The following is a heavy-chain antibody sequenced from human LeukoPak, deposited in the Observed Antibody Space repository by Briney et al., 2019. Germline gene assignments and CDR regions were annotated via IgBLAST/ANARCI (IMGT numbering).Heavy chain of an antibody. CDR1: GFPFSNYF. Sequence: PGGSLRLSCAASGFPFSNYFMSWVRQAPGKGLEWVSGISAGGGDTYYAESVKGRFTISRDNSKNMVDLQINSLRAEDTAVYYCAEWFLNRYFHRWGQSTLVPLSS. D-gene: IGHD3-3*01. J-gene: IGHJ1*01. V-gene: IGHV3-23*01. CDR3: AEWFLNRYFHR. CDR2: ISAGGGDT.